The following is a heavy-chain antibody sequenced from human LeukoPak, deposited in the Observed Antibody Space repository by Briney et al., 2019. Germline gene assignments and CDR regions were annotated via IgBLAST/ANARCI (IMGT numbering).Heavy chain of an antibody. J-gene: IGHJ5*02. CDR3: ARAMVRGVIIQWFDP. CDR1: GYTFTGYY. D-gene: IGHD3-10*01. V-gene: IGHV1-2*02. Sequence: EASVKVSCKASGYTFTGYYMHWVRQAPGQGLEWMGWINPNSGGTSYTQKFQGRVTMTRDTSISTAYVELSRLRSDDTAVYYCARAMVRGVIIQWFDPWGQGTLVTVSS. CDR2: INPNSGGT.